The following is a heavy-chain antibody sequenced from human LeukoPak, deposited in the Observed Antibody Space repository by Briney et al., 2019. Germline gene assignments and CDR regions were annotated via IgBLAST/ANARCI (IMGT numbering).Heavy chain of an antibody. J-gene: IGHJ4*02. CDR1: GYTFTSYA. Sequence: ASVKVSCKASGYTFTSYAMHWVRQAPGQRLEWMGWINAGNGNTKYSQKFQGWVTMTRDTSISTAYMELSRLRSDDTAVYYCARVGGSSSWHDFDYWGQGTLVTVSS. V-gene: IGHV1-3*01. CDR3: ARVGGSSSWHDFDY. CDR2: INAGNGNT. D-gene: IGHD6-13*01.